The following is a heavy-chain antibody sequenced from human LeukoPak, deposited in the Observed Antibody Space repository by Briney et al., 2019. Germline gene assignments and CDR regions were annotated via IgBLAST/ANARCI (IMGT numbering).Heavy chain of an antibody. CDR2: IYHSGST. D-gene: IGHD6-25*01. V-gene: IGHV4-59*12. J-gene: IGHJ4*02. CDR3: ARGRLYYFDY. Sequence: PSETLSLTCTVSGGSISSYYWSWIRQPPGKGLEWIGYIYHSGSTYYNPSLKSRVTISVDRSKNQFSLKLSSVTAADTAVYYCARGRLYYFDYWGQGTLVTVSS. CDR1: GGSISSYY.